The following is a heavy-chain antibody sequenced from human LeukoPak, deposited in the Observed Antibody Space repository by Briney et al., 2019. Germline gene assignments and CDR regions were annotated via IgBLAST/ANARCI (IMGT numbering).Heavy chain of an antibody. CDR1: GFTFTNYW. V-gene: IGHV3-7*01. Sequence: PGGSLRLSCAASGFTFTNYWMSWVRQAPGKGLELVANIKQDRSEKYYVDSVKGRFTISRDNAKNSLYLQMNSLRAEDTAVYYCARVILRKYAFDIWGQGTMVTVSS. CDR3: ARVILRKYAFDI. J-gene: IGHJ3*02. CDR2: IKQDRSEK. D-gene: IGHD2/OR15-2a*01.